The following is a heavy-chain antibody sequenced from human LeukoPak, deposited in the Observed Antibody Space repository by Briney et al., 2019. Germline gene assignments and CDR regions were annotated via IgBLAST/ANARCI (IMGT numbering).Heavy chain of an antibody. Sequence: GGSLRLSCAASGFTVSSNYMSWVRQAPGKGLEWVSFIYSGGITYYADSVKGRFTISRDNSKNTLYLQMNSLRAEDTAVYYCARDPGSGIAAAGHFDSWGQGTLVTVSS. CDR3: ARDPGSGIAAAGHFDS. D-gene: IGHD6-13*01. CDR1: GFTVSSNY. J-gene: IGHJ4*02. V-gene: IGHV3-66*01. CDR2: IYSGGIT.